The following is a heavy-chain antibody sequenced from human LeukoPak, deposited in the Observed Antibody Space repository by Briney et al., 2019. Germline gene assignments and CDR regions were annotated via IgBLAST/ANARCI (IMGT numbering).Heavy chain of an antibody. D-gene: IGHD3-10*01. CDR1: GSTVSSNY. CDR3: AINLRGVKSAPYDY. J-gene: IGHJ4*02. V-gene: IGHV3-66*01. CDR2: IYSGGST. Sequence: GGSLRLSCAASGSTVSSNYMSWVRQAPGKGLEWVSVIYSGGSTYYAGSVKGRFTISRDNSKNTLYLQMNSLRAEDTAVYYCAINLRGVKSAPYDYWGQGTLVTVSS.